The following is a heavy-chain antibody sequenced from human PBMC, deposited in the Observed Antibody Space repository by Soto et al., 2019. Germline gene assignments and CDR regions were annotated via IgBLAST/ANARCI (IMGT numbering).Heavy chain of an antibody. CDR1: GYTFTSYD. CDR2: MNPNSGNT. Sequence: RPPVKVSCKASGYTFTSYDINWVRQATGQGLEWMGWMNPNSGNTGYAQKFQGRVTMTRNTSISTAYMELSSLRSEDTAVYYCARGESDYGPDFDPWGQGTLVTVSS. CDR3: ARGESDYGPDFDP. D-gene: IGHD3-10*01. J-gene: IGHJ5*02. V-gene: IGHV1-8*01.